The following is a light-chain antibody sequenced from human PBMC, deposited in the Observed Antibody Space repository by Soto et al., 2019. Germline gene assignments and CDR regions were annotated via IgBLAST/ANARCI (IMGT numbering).Light chain of an antibody. J-gene: IGKJ1*01. V-gene: IGKV4-1*01. CDR1: ENIFSSPNNKNY. Sequence: ILITLPPASLDGSMGERATIDGKCSENIFSSPNNKNYLAWYQQKPGQPPRLLFYWASTRESGVPDRFSGSGSGAHFTLTINGLQPEDVAVYYCQQYYGSPWTFGQGTKVDIK. CDR2: WAS. CDR3: QQYYGSPWT.